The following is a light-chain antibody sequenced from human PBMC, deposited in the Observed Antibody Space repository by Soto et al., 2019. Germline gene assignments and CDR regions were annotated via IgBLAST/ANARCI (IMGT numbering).Light chain of an antibody. V-gene: IGKV3-11*01. CDR1: QSLSSY. CDR2: DAS. J-gene: IGKJ3*01. Sequence: EIVLTQSPATLSLSPGERATLSCRASQSLSSYLAWYQQKPGQAPRLLIYDASNRATGIPARFSGIGSGTDVTLTISSLELEDFALYCCQQRSNWPPFTFGPGTKVDIK. CDR3: QQRSNWPPFT.